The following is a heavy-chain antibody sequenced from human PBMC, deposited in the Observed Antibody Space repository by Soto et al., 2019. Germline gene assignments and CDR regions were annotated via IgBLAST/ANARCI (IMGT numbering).Heavy chain of an antibody. Sequence: PGGSLRLSCAASGFTFSSYGMHWVRQAPGKGLEWVAGIWYDGSNKYYADSVKGRFTISRDNSKNTLYLQMNSLRAEDTAVYYCAREGTYYYDSSGYPRCDYWGQGTLVTVSS. D-gene: IGHD3-22*01. J-gene: IGHJ4*02. CDR2: IWYDGSNK. CDR3: AREGTYYYDSSGYPRCDY. V-gene: IGHV3-33*01. CDR1: GFTFSSYG.